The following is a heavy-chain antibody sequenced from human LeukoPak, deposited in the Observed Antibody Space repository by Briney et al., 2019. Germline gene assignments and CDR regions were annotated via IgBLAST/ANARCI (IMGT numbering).Heavy chain of an antibody. CDR3: ARDRQGEIRGVITRLFDY. J-gene: IGHJ4*02. D-gene: IGHD3-10*01. CDR1: GYTFTSYG. Sequence: GASVKVSCKASGYTFTSYGISWVRQAPGQGLEWMGWISGYNGNTNYAQNLQGRVTMTTDTSTSTAYMELRSLRSDDTAVYYCARDRQGEIRGVITRLFDYWGQGTLVTVSS. V-gene: IGHV1-18*01. CDR2: ISGYNGNT.